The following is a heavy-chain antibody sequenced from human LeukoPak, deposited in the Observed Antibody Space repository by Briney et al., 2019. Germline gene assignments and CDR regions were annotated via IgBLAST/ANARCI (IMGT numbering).Heavy chain of an antibody. J-gene: IGHJ6*04. CDR2: ISSSGSTI. CDR1: GFTFSDYY. CDR3: ARDSVPLEPILTGYYFYYGMDV. Sequence: GGSLRLSCVASGFTFSDYYMSWIRQAPGKGLEWVSYISSSGSTIYYADSVKGRFTISRDNAKNSLYLQMNSLRAEDTAVYYCARDSVPLEPILTGYYFYYGMDVWGKGTTVTVSS. D-gene: IGHD3-9*01. V-gene: IGHV3-11*04.